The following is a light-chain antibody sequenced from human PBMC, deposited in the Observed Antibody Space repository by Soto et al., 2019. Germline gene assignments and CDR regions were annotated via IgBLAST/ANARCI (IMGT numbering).Light chain of an antibody. Sequence: EVVLTQSPATLSVSPGDRATLSCRASQDIGSAVAWYHQRSGQAPRLLIFDASIRVPTTPARFSGSVSGTEFTLTISSLESEDFAVYFCQQYGDRLRTFGQGTKVDIK. V-gene: IGKV3-15*01. CDR1: QDIGSA. CDR2: DAS. J-gene: IGKJ1*01. CDR3: QQYGDRLRT.